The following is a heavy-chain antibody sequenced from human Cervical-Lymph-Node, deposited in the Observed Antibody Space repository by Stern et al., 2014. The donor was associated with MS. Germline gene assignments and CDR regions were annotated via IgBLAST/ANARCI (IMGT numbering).Heavy chain of an antibody. Sequence: MQLVQYGPEVKKPGTSVKVSCKASGFTFTSSAVQWVRKARGQSLEWIGWIVVGSGNTNYAQKFQERFTITSDMSTSTAYMELSSLRSEDTAVYYCAARANYYDSPGDWFDPWGQGTLVTVSS. J-gene: IGHJ5*02. CDR2: IVVGSGNT. V-gene: IGHV1-58*01. CDR3: AARANYYDSPGDWFDP. CDR1: GFTFTSSA. D-gene: IGHD3-22*01.